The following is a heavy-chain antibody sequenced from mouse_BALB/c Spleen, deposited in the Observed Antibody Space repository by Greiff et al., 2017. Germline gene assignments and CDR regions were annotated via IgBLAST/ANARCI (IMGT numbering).Heavy chain of an antibody. D-gene: IGHD2-3*01. J-gene: IGHJ3*01. Sequence: EVQLVESGAELVKPGASVKLSCTASGFNIKDTYMHWVKQRPEQGLEWIGRIDPANGNTKYDPKFQGKATITADTSSNTAYLQLSSLTSEDTAVYYCARGDGYPAYWGQGTLVTVSA. CDR1: GFNIKDTY. V-gene: IGHV14-3*02. CDR2: IDPANGNT. CDR3: ARGDGYPAY.